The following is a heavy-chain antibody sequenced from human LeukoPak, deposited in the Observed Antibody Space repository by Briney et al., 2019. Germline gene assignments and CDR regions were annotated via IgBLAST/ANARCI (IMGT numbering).Heavy chain of an antibody. D-gene: IGHD6-19*01. Sequence: SETLSLTCTVSGGSISSYYWSWIRQPAGKGLEWIGRIYSSGSTNYNPSLKSRVTMSVDTSKNQFSLRLSSVTAADTAVYYCARVGSSGLYTWFDPWGQGTLVTVSS. CDR3: ARVGSSGLYTWFDP. J-gene: IGHJ5*02. V-gene: IGHV4-4*07. CDR1: GGSISSYY. CDR2: IYSSGST.